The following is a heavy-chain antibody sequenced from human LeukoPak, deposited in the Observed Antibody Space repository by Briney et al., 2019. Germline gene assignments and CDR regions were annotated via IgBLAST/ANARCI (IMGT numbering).Heavy chain of an antibody. Sequence: SQTLSLTCTVSGGSISSGGYYWSWIRQHPGKGLEWIGYIYYSGSTYYNPSLKSRVTISVDTSKNQFSLKLSSVTAADTAVYYCARDRKGDYDILTGYYSGGYFDYWGQGTLVTVSS. CDR2: IYYSGST. J-gene: IGHJ4*02. V-gene: IGHV4-31*03. CDR1: GGSISSGGYY. D-gene: IGHD3-9*01. CDR3: ARDRKGDYDILTGYYSGGYFDY.